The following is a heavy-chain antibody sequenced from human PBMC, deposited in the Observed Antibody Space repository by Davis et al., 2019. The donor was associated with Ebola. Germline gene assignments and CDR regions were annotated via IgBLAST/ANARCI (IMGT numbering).Heavy chain of an antibody. CDR1: GGSISSYY. CDR2: INHSGST. CDR3: ARVRDPCWFDP. Sequence: SETLSLTCTVSGGSISSYYWSWIRQPPGKGLEWIGEINHSGSTNYNPSLKSRVTISVDTSKNQFSLKLSSVTAADTAVYYCARVRDPCWFDPWGQGTLVTVSS. J-gene: IGHJ5*02. V-gene: IGHV4-34*01. D-gene: IGHD4-17*01.